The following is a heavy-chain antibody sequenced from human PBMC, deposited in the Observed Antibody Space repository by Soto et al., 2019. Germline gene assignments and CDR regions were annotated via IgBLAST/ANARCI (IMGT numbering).Heavy chain of an antibody. D-gene: IGHD3-3*02. CDR3: ARHRDAFSSTFDY. CDR2: LYSGGST. CDR1: GFTVSANY. V-gene: IGHV3-53*02. Sequence: EVELVETGGGLSQPGGSLRLSCAVSGFTVSANYMSWVRQAPGKGLEWVSALYSGGSTYYADSVKGRFTISRDNSKNTLHLQMNSLRAEDTALYYCARHRDAFSSTFDYWGQGTLVTVSS. J-gene: IGHJ4*02.